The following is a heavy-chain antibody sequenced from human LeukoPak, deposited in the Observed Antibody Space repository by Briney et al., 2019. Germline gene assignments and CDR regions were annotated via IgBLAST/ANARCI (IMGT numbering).Heavy chain of an antibody. J-gene: IGHJ4*02. CDR3: ARDGYCSSNSCLDY. D-gene: IGHD2-2*03. CDR2: ISYDGTIK. V-gene: IGHV3-30-3*01. Sequence: GGSLTHSCAASGLTFRSYAIHWARQAPPKGLAWVTFISYDGTIKYYADSVKGRFTISRDNSKNTLDLQMSCLRVDDAAVYYCARDGYCSSNSCLDYWGQGTLVTVSS. CDR1: GLTFRSYA.